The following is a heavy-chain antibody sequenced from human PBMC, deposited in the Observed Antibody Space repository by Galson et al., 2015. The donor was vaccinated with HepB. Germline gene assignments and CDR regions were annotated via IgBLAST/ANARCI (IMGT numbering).Heavy chain of an antibody. Sequence: SLRLSCAASGFTFDDYAMHWVRQGPGKGLEWVSGISWNSGSIDYADSVKGRFTISRDNAKNSLYLEMNNLTPEDTALYYCAKDTTGGIRNAFGYWGQGTRVTVSS. CDR3: AKDTTGGIRNAFGY. J-gene: IGHJ4*02. CDR1: GFTFDDYA. D-gene: IGHD1-14*01. CDR2: ISWNSGSI. V-gene: IGHV3-9*01.